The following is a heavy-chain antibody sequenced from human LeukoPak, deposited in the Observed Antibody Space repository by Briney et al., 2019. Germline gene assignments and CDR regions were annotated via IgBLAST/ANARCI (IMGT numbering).Heavy chain of an antibody. CDR1: GFTFSDYY. D-gene: IGHD3-16*02. CDR2: ISSSGSTI. V-gene: IGHV3-11*04. Sequence: PGGSLRLSCAASGFTFSDYYMSWIRQAPGKGLEWVSYISSSGSTIYYADSVKGRFTISRDNAKNSLYLQMNSLRAEDTAVYYCARQDDYVWGSYRFQWWGQGTLVTVSS. CDR3: ARQDDYVWGSYRFQW. J-gene: IGHJ4*02.